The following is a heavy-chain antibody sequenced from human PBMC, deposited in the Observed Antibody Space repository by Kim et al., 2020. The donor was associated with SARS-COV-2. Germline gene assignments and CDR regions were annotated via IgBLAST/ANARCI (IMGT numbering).Heavy chain of an antibody. J-gene: IGHJ3*02. D-gene: IGHD1-1*01. Sequence: VKGRFTISRDNAKNSLYLQMNSLRAEDTALYYCANLAGAQLERRTDAFDIWGQGTMVTVSS. V-gene: IGHV3-9*01. CDR3: ANLAGAQLERRTDAFDI.